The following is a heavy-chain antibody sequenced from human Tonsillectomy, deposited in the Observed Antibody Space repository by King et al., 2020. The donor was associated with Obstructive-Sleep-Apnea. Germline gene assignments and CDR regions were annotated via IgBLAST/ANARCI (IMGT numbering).Heavy chain of an antibody. D-gene: IGHD4-23*01. CDR1: GFPFSSYA. V-gene: IGHV3-30-3*01. J-gene: IGHJ4*02. CDR3: ARDPREDGGIDFDY. CDR2: ISYDGSNK. Sequence: VQLVESGGGVVQPGRSLRLSCAASGFPFSSYAMHWVRQAPGKGLEWVAVISYDGSNKYYADSVKGRFTISRDNSKNTLYLQMNSLRAEDTAVYYCARDPREDGGIDFDYWGQGTLVTVSS.